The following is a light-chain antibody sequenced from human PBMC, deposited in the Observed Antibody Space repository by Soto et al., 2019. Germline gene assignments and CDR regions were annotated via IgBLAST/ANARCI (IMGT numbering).Light chain of an antibody. J-gene: IGKJ4*01. V-gene: IGKV3-11*01. CDR1: QSVRSY. Sequence: EIVLTQSPATLSLSPGERATLSCRASQSVRSYLAWYQQKPGQAPRLLIFDTSNRATGIPARFSGSGSGTDFTLTISSLEPEDFAVYYCQQRSIWPLTFGGGTTVEIK. CDR3: QQRSIWPLT. CDR2: DTS.